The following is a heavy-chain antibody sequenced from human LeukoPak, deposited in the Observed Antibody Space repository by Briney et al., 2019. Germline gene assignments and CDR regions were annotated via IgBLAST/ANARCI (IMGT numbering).Heavy chain of an antibody. Sequence: GGSLRLSCAASAFTFSSYWMHWVRHAPGKGLMWVPRINSDGSSTSYADSVKGRFTISRDNAKNTLYLQMNSLRAEDTAVYHYARSYNYGDVFNYWGQGTLVTVSS. V-gene: IGHV3-74*01. CDR3: ARSYNYGDVFNY. CDR1: AFTFSSYW. J-gene: IGHJ4*02. CDR2: INSDGSST. D-gene: IGHD4-17*01.